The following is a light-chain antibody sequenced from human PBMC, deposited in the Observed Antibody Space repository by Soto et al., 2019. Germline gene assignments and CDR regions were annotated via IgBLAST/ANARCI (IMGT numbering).Light chain of an antibody. CDR2: VAS. V-gene: IGKV3-11*01. CDR1: QSVSSY. J-gene: IGKJ3*01. CDR3: QQRSDWPPDIT. Sequence: EIVLTQSPATLSLSPGERATLSCRASQSVSSYLAWYQQKPGQAPRLLISVASNRATGIPARFSGSGSGTDFTLTISSLEPEDFAVYYCQQRSDWPPDITFGPGTKVDIK.